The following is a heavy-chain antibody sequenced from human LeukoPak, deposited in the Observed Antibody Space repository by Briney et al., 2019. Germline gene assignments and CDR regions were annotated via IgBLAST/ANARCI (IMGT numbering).Heavy chain of an antibody. CDR1: GGSISSYY. V-gene: IGHV4-59*01. J-gene: IGHJ4*02. CDR2: IYYSGST. Sequence: SPSETLSLTCTVSGGSISSYYWSWIRQPPGKGLEWIGYIYYSGSTNYNPSLKSRVTISVDTSKNQFSLKLSSVTAADTAVYYCARGVEMATILDYWGQGTLVTVSS. D-gene: IGHD5-24*01. CDR3: ARGVEMATILDY.